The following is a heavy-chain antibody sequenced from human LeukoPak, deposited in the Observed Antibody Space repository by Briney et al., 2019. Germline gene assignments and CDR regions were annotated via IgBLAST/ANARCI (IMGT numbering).Heavy chain of an antibody. Sequence: SETLSLTCSVSGGSISSYYWNWIRQPPGKGLEWIGYIYYTGSTNYNPSFKRRVTISLDTSKNQFSLKLTSVTAADTAVYYCARGNGEGYSSGYFDYWGQGTLVTVSS. J-gene: IGHJ4*02. D-gene: IGHD5-18*01. CDR2: IYYTGST. CDR3: ARGNGEGYSSGYFDY. V-gene: IGHV4-59*01. CDR1: GGSISSYY.